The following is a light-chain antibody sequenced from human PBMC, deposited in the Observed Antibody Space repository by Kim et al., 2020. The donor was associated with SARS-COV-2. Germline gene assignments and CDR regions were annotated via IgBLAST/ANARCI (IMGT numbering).Light chain of an antibody. CDR1: QSVSNN. CDR3: QQYNNWPLWT. J-gene: IGKJ1*01. CDR2: GAS. Sequence: EIVMTQSPATLSVSPGERATLSCRASQSVSNNLAWYQHEPGQPPRLLIYGASTRATGIPARFSGSGSGTEFTLTISSLQSEDFAVYYCQQYNNWPLWTFGQATKVDIK. V-gene: IGKV3-15*01.